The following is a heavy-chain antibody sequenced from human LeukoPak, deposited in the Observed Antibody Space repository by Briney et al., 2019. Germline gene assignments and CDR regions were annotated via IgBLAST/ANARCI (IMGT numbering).Heavy chain of an antibody. Sequence: GGSLRLSCAASGFTFSSYAMHWVRQAPGKGLEWVAVISYDGSNKYYADSVKGRFTISRDNSKNTLYLQMNSLRAEDTAVYYCARDHRLSYFDYWGQGTLVTVSS. V-gene: IGHV3-30-3*01. J-gene: IGHJ4*02. CDR3: ARDHRLSYFDY. CDR2: ISYDGSNK. CDR1: GFTFSSYA.